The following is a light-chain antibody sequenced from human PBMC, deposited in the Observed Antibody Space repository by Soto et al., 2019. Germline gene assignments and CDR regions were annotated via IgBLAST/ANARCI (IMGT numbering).Light chain of an antibody. J-gene: IGKJ1*01. CDR3: QQYGRSGT. CDR1: QSVSSN. CDR2: GAS. Sequence: IVMTQSPATLSVSPGERAILSCRASQSVSSNLAWYQQKPGQAPRLLIYGASTRATGIPARFSGSGSGTEFTLTISRLEPEDFAVYYCQQYGRSGTFGQGTKVDI. V-gene: IGKV3-15*01.